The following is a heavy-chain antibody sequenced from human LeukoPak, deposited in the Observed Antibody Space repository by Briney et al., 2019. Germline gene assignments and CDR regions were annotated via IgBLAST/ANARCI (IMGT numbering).Heavy chain of an antibody. J-gene: IGHJ5*02. V-gene: IGHV4-59*01. Sequence: PSETLSLTCTVSGGSISSYYWSWIQQPPGKGLEWIGYIYYSGSTNYNPSLKSRVTISVDTSKNQFSLKLSSVTAADTAVYYCARGPYSSGFWFDPWGQGTLVTVSS. CDR3: ARGPYSSGFWFDP. D-gene: IGHD6-19*01. CDR1: GGSISSYY. CDR2: IYYSGST.